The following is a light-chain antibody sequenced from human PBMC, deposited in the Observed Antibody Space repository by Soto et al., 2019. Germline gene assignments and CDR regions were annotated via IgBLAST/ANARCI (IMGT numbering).Light chain of an antibody. CDR2: EVS. Sequence: SALTQPPSASGSPGQSVTISCTGTSSDVGGYNYVSWYQPHPGKAPKLMIYEVSKRPSGVPDRFSGSKSGNTASLTVSGLQAEDEADYYCSSYAGSNNFVFGTG. CDR1: SSDVGGYNY. V-gene: IGLV2-8*01. CDR3: SSYAGSNNFV. J-gene: IGLJ1*01.